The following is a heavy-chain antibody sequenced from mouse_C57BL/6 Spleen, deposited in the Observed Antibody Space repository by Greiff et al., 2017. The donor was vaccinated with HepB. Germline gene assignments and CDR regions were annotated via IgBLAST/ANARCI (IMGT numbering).Heavy chain of an antibody. D-gene: IGHD2-2*01. V-gene: IGHV5-17*01. CDR2: ISSGSSTI. CDR1: GFTFSDYG. J-gene: IGHJ4*01. Sequence: DVQLVESGGGLVKPGGSLKLSCAASGFTFSDYGMHWVRQAPEKGLEWVAYISSGSSTIYYADTVKGRFTISRDNAKNTLFLQMTRLRSEDTDMYYCASTGVTKGHAMDYWGQGTSVTVSS. CDR3: ASTGVTKGHAMDY.